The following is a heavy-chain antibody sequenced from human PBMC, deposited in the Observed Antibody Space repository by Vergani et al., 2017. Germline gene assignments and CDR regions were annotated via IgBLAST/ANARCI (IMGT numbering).Heavy chain of an antibody. CDR3: AKDPSSPTVTSDYYYYYGMDV. V-gene: IGHV3-30-3*01. CDR2: ISFDGTNE. J-gene: IGHJ6*02. D-gene: IGHD4-11*01. CDR1: GFTFSSYA. Sequence: VQLLESGGGLVQPGGSLRLTCAASGFTFSSYAMHWVRQAPGKGLEWVVGISFDGTNEYYPDLVKGRFTISRDNSKNTLYLQMNSLRAEDTAVYYCAKDPSSPTVTSDYYYYYGMDVWGQGTTVTVSS.